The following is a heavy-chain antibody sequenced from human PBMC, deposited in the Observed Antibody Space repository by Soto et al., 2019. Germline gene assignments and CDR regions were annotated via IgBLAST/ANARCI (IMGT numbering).Heavy chain of an antibody. V-gene: IGHV3-49*03. CDR2: IRSKAYGGTT. CDR1: GFTFGDYA. D-gene: IGHD6-6*01. J-gene: IGHJ5*02. CDR3: TRAIAARPRWADWFDP. Sequence: GGSLRLSCTASGFTFGDYAMSWFRQAPGKGLEWVGFIRSKAYGGTTEYAASVKGRFTISRDDSKSIAYLQMNSLKTEDTAVYYCTRAIAARPRWADWFDPWGQGTLVTVSS.